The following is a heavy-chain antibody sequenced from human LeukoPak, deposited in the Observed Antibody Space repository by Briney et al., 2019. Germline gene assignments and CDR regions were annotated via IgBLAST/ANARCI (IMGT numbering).Heavy chain of an antibody. CDR3: AKVSTYGSGSYYTGYYFDY. CDR2: VSGSGGST. D-gene: IGHD3-10*01. V-gene: IGHV3-23*01. Sequence: PGGSLRLSCAASGFTFSSYAMSWVRQAPGKGLEWVSAVSGSGGSTYYADSVKGRFTISRDNSKNTLYLQMNSLRAEDTAVYYCAKVSTYGSGSYYTGYYFDYWGQGTLVTVSS. CDR1: GFTFSSYA. J-gene: IGHJ4*02.